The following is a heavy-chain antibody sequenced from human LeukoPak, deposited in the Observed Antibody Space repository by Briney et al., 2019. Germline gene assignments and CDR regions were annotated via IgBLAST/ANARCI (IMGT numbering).Heavy chain of an antibody. CDR3: ARRAGGWYPFDY. J-gene: IGHJ4*02. D-gene: IGHD6-19*01. CDR1: GFTFSSYS. CDR2: ISSGGSTI. V-gene: IGHV3-48*01. Sequence: GGSLRLSCAATGFTFSSYSMNWVRQAPGKGLEWVSYISSGGSTIYYADSVKGRFTISRDNARNSLYLQMNSLRAEDTAVYHCARRAGGWYPFDYWGQGTLVTVSS.